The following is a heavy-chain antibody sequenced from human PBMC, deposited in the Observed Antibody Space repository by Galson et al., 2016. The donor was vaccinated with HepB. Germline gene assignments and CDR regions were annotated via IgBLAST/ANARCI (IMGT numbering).Heavy chain of an antibody. V-gene: IGHV5-51*01. CDR2: IYPGDSHI. Sequence: QSGAEVKKPGESLKISCKGSGYSFTTYWIGWVRQMPGKGLEWMGIIYPGDSHIRYSPSFQGQVTISADKSISTAYLQWSTLQASDTARYYCARHGHSSGWNDAFDIWGQGTMVTVSS. D-gene: IGHD6-19*01. CDR3: ARHGHSSGWNDAFDI. J-gene: IGHJ3*02. CDR1: GYSFTTYW.